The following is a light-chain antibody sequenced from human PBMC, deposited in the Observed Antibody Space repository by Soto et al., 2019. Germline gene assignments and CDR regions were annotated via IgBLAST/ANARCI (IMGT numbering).Light chain of an antibody. CDR3: QKRSNWPQT. V-gene: IGKV3-11*01. J-gene: IGKJ1*01. Sequence: EIVLTQSPATLSLSPGERSTLSGRASQNVANYLDWYQQKPGQAPRLLIYESSNRATGIEARFSGSGSGTDFTLTIRSIEPEEFAVYYCQKRSNWPQTCGQGTKLDI. CDR2: ESS. CDR1: QNVANY.